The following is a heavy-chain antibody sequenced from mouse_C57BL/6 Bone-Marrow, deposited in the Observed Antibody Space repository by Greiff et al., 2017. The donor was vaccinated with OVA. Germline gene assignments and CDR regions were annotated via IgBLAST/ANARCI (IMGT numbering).Heavy chain of an antibody. V-gene: IGHV10-1*01. CDR3: VRHEGLRQY. Sequence: EVKLQESGGGLVQPKGSLKLSCAASGFSFNTYAMNWVRQAPGKGLEWVARIRSKSNNYATYYADSVKDRFTISRDDSESMLYLQMNNLKTEDTAMYYCVRHEGLRQYWGQGTLVTVSA. J-gene: IGHJ3*01. CDR2: IRSKSNNYAT. CDR1: GFSFNTYA. D-gene: IGHD2-2*01.